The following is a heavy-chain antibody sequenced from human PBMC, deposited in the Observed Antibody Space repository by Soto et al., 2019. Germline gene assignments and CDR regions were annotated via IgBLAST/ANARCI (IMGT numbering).Heavy chain of an antibody. CDR1: GGSISSGGYY. CDR3: AGTYYYDSSGYYYPNWFDP. CDR2: IYYSGST. Sequence: SETLSLTCTVSGGSISSGGYYWSWIRQHPGKGLEWIGYIYYSGSTYYNPSLKSRVTISVDTSKNQFSLRLSSVTAADTAVYYCAGTYYYDSSGYYYPNWFDPWGQGTLVTVSS. V-gene: IGHV4-31*03. D-gene: IGHD3-22*01. J-gene: IGHJ5*02.